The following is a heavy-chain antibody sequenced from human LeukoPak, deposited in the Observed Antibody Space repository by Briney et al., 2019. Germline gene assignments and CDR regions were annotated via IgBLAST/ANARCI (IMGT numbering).Heavy chain of an antibody. CDR2: INPNSGGT. CDR1: GYTFTGYY. V-gene: IGHV1-2*02. Sequence: ASVKVSCKASGYTFTGYYMHWVRQAPGQGLEWMGWINPNSGGTNYAQKFQGRVTMTRDTSISTAYMELSRLRSDDTAVYYCARAPGREDYFDYWGQGTLVTVSS. CDR3: ARAPGREDYFDY. J-gene: IGHJ4*02.